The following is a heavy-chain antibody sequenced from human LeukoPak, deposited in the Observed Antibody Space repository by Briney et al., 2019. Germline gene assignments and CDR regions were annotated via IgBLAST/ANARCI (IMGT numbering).Heavy chain of an antibody. CDR2: IDRPAKSYAT. Sequence: GGSLRLSCAASGFTFSNDWMHWVRQAPGTGLEWVGLIDRPAKSYATAYGASVGGRFTISRDDSKNTAYLQMDSLKTEDTALYYCTRDRGTYNWLDPWGQGTLVTVSS. CDR1: GFTFSNDW. D-gene: IGHD1-26*01. CDR3: TRDRGTYNWLDP. V-gene: IGHV3-73*01. J-gene: IGHJ5*02.